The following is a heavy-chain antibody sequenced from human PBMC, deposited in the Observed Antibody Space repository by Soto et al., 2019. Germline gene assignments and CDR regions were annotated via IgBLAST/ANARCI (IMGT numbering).Heavy chain of an antibody. Sequence: SETLSLTCAVYGGSFSGYYWSWIRQPAGKGLEWIGRFSLSGTTNYNPSLRSRVTMSADVSKNQFSLRLTSVTAADTALYYCARGMTPPGAPAWYYFDSWGQGTLVTVS. CDR3: ARGMTPPGAPAWYYFDS. J-gene: IGHJ4*02. D-gene: IGHD2-8*02. CDR2: FSLSGTT. CDR1: GGSFSGYY. V-gene: IGHV4-59*10.